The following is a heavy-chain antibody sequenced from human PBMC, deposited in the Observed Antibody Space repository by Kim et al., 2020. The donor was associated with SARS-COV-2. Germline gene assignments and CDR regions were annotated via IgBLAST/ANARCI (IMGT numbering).Heavy chain of an antibody. CDR2: ISYDGGNK. CDR1: GSTFSSYA. V-gene: IGHV3-30*04. CDR3: ARRGYTAILYYFDY. Sequence: GGSLRLSCAASGSTFSSYAMHWVRQAPGKGLEWVAFISYDGGNKYYADSVKGRFTISRDNSKNTLYLQMNSLRAEDTAVYYCARRGYTAILYYFDYWGQGTLVTVSS. J-gene: IGHJ4*02. D-gene: IGHD5-18*01.